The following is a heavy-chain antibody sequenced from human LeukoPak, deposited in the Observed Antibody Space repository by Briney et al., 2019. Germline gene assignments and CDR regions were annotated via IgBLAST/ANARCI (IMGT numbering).Heavy chain of an antibody. CDR2: ISYSGANS. V-gene: IGHV3-23*01. D-gene: IGHD3-16*02. CDR1: GFTFIGST. Sequence: GGSLRLSCAASGFTFIGSTMSWVRHAPGEGLEWVSLISYSGANSYSTDSVRSRFTISRDNSKDTLFLQMNSLRAEDTAIYYCAGDMQLSTWGLGTMVTVSS. CDR3: AGDMQLST. J-gene: IGHJ3*01.